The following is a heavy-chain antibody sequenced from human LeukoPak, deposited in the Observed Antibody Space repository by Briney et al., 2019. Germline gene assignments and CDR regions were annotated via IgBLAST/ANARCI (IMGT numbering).Heavy chain of an antibody. Sequence: GGSLRLSCAASGFTFSSYSMNWVRQAPGKGLEWVSSISSSSSYIYYADSVKGRFTIFRDNAKNSLYLQMNSLRAEDTAVYYCARDGGLWFGELLEYYYYYYYMDVWGKGTTVTVSS. CDR1: GFTFSSYS. CDR3: ARDGGLWFGELLEYYYYYYYMDV. V-gene: IGHV3-21*01. CDR2: ISSSSSYI. J-gene: IGHJ6*03. D-gene: IGHD3-10*01.